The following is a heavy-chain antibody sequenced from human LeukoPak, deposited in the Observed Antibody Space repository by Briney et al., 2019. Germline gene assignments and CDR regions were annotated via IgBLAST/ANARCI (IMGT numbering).Heavy chain of an antibody. CDR2: IYPGDSDT. CDR1: GYRFTTYW. CDR3: ARRGSGYYYGSDY. J-gene: IGHJ4*02. V-gene: IGHV5-51*01. Sequence: GDSLKISCKVSGYRFTTYWIGWVRQKPGKGLEWVGIIYPGDSDTRYSPSLQGQVTISVDKSISTAYLQWSSLKASDTAMYYCARRGSGYYYGSDYWGQGTLVTVSS. D-gene: IGHD3-22*01.